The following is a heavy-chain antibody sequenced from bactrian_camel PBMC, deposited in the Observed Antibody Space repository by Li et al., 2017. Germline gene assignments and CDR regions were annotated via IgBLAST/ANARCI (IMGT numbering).Heavy chain of an antibody. CDR1: GLTFSSHA. V-gene: IGHV3-2*01. D-gene: IGHD3*01. CDR3: AADSVSGMGWTAHY. CDR2: IYSNGRDT. Sequence: HVQLVESGGGLVQPGGSLRLSCAASGLTFSSHAMSWVRQAPGKELEWVSTIYSNGRDTYYSNSVKGRFTISRDNLKNTVYLQMNVLKSEDTALYYCAADSVSGMGWTAHYWGQGTQVTVS. J-gene: IGHJ4*01.